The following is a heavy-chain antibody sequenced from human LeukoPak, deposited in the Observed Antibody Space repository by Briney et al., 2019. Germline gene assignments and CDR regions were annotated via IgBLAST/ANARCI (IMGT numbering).Heavy chain of an antibody. J-gene: IGHJ4*02. D-gene: IGHD5-24*01. CDR2: IYSGGST. Sequence: GGSLRLSCAASGFTDSSTYMSWVRQAPGKGLEWVSVIYSGGSTYYAASVKGRFTISRDNSKNTLYLQMNSLRTEDTAVYYCARGRGWLQLVYWGQGTLVTVSS. CDR3: ARGRGWLQLVY. V-gene: IGHV3-53*01. CDR1: GFTDSSTY.